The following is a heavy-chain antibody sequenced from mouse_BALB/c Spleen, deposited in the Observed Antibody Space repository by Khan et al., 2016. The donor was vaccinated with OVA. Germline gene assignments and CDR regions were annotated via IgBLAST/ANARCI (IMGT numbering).Heavy chain of an antibody. CDR3: KRGGGGNRFVY. V-gene: IGHV1S137*01. J-gene: IGHJ3*01. CDR2: ISTYYGDV. CDR1: GYTFTDFT. Sequence: QVQLKESGAELVRPGVSVKISCKGSGYTFTDFTMHWVKQTHAKSLEWIGVISTYYGDVTYNQKFKGKATMSVDKSSSTAYMELARLTSEDSAIYCCKRGGGGNRFVYWGQGTLVTVSA.